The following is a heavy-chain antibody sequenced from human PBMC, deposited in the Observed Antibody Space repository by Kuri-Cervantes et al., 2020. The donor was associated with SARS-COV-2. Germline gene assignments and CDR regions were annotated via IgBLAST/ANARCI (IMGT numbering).Heavy chain of an antibody. Sequence: ESLKISCTVSGGSINNYYWSWIRQPPGKGLEWIGYIYDSANTNYNTSLRSRVTMSVDTSKNQVSLKLTSVTAADTAVYFCARVGVRSYGVLDYWGQGTLVIVSS. J-gene: IGHJ4*02. V-gene: IGHV4-59*01. CDR1: GGSINNYY. D-gene: IGHD5-18*01. CDR2: IYDSANT. CDR3: ARVGVRSYGVLDY.